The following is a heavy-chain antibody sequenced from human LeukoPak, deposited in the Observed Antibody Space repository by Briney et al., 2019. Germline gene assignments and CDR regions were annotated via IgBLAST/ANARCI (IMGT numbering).Heavy chain of an antibody. D-gene: IGHD3-16*01. Sequence: SETLSLTCTVSDDSISGYYRGWIRQPPGKGLEGIGYFHNSGTSTYNPSLKSRVTISADTSKNQFSLKLNSLTTADTAVYYVTRGAGWLIDYWGQGFLFTVSS. J-gene: IGHJ4*02. CDR1: DDSISGYY. V-gene: IGHV4-59*01. CDR2: FHNSGTS. CDR3: TRGAGWLIDY.